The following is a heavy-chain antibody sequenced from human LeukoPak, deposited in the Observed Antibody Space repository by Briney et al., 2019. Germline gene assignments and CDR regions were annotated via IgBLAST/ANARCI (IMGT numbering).Heavy chain of an antibody. V-gene: IGHV3-7*01. D-gene: IGHD5-24*01. CDR2: IKQGGSET. Sequence: QSGGSLRLSCVASGFTFSSYSMSWVRQAPGKGLEWVAHIKQGGSETSYVDSVKGRFTVSRDSAKNSVYLQMNNLRAEDTAVYYCARRRWARSEFIYWGQGSLVTVSS. CDR1: GFTFSSYS. CDR3: ARRRWARSEFIY. J-gene: IGHJ4*02.